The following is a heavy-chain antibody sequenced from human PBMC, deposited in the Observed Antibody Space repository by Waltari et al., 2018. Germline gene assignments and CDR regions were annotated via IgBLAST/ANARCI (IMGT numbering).Heavy chain of an antibody. CDR2: INHSGST. V-gene: IGHV4-34*01. CDR1: GGSFSGYY. J-gene: IGHJ4*02. D-gene: IGHD1-26*01. CDR3: ARWSGSLDY. Sequence: QVQLQQWGAGLLKPSETLSLTCAVYGGSFSGYYWSWIRQPPGKGLEWIGEINHSGSTNYNPSLKSRVTITRDTSASTAYMELSSRRSEDTAVYYCARWSGSLDYWGQGTLVTVSS.